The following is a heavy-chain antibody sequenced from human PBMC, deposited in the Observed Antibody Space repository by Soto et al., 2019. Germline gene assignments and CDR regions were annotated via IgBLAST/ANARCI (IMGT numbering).Heavy chain of an antibody. V-gene: IGHV3-23*01. CDR2: ISGSGGST. Sequence: PGGSLRLSCAASGFMFNAYSMNWVRQAPGKGLEWVSAISGSGGSTYYADSVKGRFTISRDNSKNTLYLQMNSLRAEDTAVYYCAGCGGSCYQDWFDPWGQGTLVTVSS. J-gene: IGHJ5*02. D-gene: IGHD2-15*01. CDR3: AGCGGSCYQDWFDP. CDR1: GFMFNAYS.